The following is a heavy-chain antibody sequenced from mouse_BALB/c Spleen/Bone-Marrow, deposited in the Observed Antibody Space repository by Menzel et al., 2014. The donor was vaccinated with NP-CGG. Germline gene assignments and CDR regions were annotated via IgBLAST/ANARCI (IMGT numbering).Heavy chain of an antibody. D-gene: IGHD1-2*01. J-gene: IGHJ1*01. Sequence: DVKLVESGAELVKPGASVKLSCTASGFNIKDTYMHWVKQRPEQGLEWIGRIDPANGNTKYDPKFQGKATITADTSSNTAYLQLSRLASEDPAVYYCAKGGTTAAWFFDVWGAGATVTVSS. V-gene: IGHV14-3*02. CDR3: AKGGTTAAWFFDV. CDR1: GFNIKDTY. CDR2: IDPANGNT.